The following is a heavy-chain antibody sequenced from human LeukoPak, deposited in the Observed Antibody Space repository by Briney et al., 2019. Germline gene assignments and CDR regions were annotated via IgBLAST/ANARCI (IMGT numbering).Heavy chain of an antibody. Sequence: GGSLRLSCAASGLTFRSYWMTWVRQAPGKGLEWVANIKQDGSEKKYVESVKGRFTISRDNAKKSLYLEMNRLRAEDTAVYYCARAQLGCSGGSCYYGGWLDPWGQGTLVTVSS. D-gene: IGHD2-15*01. CDR2: IKQDGSEK. J-gene: IGHJ5*02. CDR1: GLTFRSYW. V-gene: IGHV3-7*01. CDR3: ARAQLGCSGGSCYYGGWLDP.